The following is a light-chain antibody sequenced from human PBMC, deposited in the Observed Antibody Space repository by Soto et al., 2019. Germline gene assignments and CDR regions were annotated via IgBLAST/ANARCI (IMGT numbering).Light chain of an antibody. V-gene: IGLV2-14*01. J-gene: IGLJ3*02. CDR1: SSGSVSTSYY. CDR2: EVI. CDR3: SSYTSLKTRV. Sequence: QAVVTQEPSFSVSPGGTVTLTCGLSSGSVSTSYYPSWYQQHPGKVPKLIIFEVIYRPSGVSSRFSGSKSGNTASLTISDLQTDDEADYYCSSYTSLKTRVFGGGTKLTVL.